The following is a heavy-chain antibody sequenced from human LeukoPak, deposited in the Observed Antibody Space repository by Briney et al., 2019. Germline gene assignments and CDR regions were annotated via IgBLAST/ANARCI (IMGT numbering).Heavy chain of an antibody. V-gene: IGHV4-30-2*01. CDR2: IYHSGST. CDR1: GGSISSGGYS. Sequence: SETLSLTCAVSGGSISSGGYSWSWIRQPPGKGLEWIGYIYHSGSTYYNPSLKSRVTISVDTSKNQISLKLSSVTAADTAVYYCARGVPQWPARVDYWGQGTLVTVSS. CDR3: ARGVPQWPARVDY. J-gene: IGHJ4*02. D-gene: IGHD6-19*01.